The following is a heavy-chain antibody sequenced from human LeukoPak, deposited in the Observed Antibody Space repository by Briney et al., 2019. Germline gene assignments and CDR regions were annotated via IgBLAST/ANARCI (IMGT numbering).Heavy chain of an antibody. J-gene: IGHJ4*02. Sequence: QSGGSLRLSCAASGFTFSSYSMNWVRQAPGKGLEWVSYISSSSSTIYYADSVKGRFTISRDNAKNSLYLQMNSLRDEDTAVYYCAKDFDIQLWPLFDYWGQGTLVTVSS. CDR1: GFTFSSYS. CDR2: ISSSSSTI. D-gene: IGHD5-18*01. CDR3: AKDFDIQLWPLFDY. V-gene: IGHV3-48*02.